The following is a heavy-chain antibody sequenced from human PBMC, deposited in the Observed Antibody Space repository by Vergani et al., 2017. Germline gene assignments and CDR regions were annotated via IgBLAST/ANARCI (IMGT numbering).Heavy chain of an antibody. V-gene: IGHV3-30*02. J-gene: IGHJ3*02. CDR2: IWYDGSKE. CDR1: GFTLSSHA. Sequence: VQLLDSGGGLVQPGGSLRLSCAGSGFTLSSHAMHWVRQAPGKGLEWVAFIWYDGSKEYYADSVKGRLTLTRDDSKNTLHLQMNSLRPEDTAVYYCARGMTTETTDLDGFDIWGQGTMVSVSS. CDR3: ARGMTTETTDLDGFDI. D-gene: IGHD4-17*01.